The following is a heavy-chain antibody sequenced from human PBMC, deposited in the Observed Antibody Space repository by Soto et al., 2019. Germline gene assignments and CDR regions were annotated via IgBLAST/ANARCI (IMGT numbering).Heavy chain of an antibody. CDR1: GFTFDDYA. J-gene: IGHJ6*02. V-gene: IGHV3-43D*04. CDR2: ISWDGGST. CDR3: AKDISGGVIVPYYYGMDV. Sequence: SLRLSCAASGFTFDDYAMHWVRQAPGKGLEWVSLISWDGGSTYYADSVKGRFTISRDNSKNSLYLQMNSLRAEDTALYYCAKDISGGVIVPYYYGMDVWGQGTTVTVYS. D-gene: IGHD3-16*02.